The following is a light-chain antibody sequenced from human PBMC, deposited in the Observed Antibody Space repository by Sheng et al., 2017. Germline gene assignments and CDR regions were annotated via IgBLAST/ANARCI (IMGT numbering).Light chain of an antibody. CDR1: QSISVW. CDR2: KAS. V-gene: IGKV1-5*03. Sequence: TQSPATLSASVGDRVTITCRASQSISVWLAWYQQKPGKAPKLLIYKASSLESGVPSRFSGSGSGTEFTLTISSLQPDDFATYYCQQYNGYWTFGQGTKVEIK. J-gene: IGKJ1*01. CDR3: QQYNGYWT.